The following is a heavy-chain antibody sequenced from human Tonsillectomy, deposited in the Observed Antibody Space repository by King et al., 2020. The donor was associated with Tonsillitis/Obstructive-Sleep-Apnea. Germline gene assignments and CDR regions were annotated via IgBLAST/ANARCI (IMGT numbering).Heavy chain of an antibody. V-gene: IGHV5-10-1*01. Sequence: QLVQSGAEVKKPGESLRISCKGSGYSFTIYWISWVRQLPGKGLEWMGRMDPSDSYNNYSPSFEGHVTISADKFISTAYLQWSSLKASDTAMYYCARRYCSSTTCYIDYFDFWGQGTLVTVSS. CDR2: MDPSDSYN. D-gene: IGHD2-2*02. CDR3: ARRYCSSTTCYIDYFDF. CDR1: GYSFTIYW. J-gene: IGHJ4*02.